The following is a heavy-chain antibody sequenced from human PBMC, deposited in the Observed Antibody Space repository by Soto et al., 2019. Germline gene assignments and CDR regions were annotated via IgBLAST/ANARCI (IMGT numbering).Heavy chain of an antibody. CDR2: LKWNGDNV. J-gene: IGHJ4*02. V-gene: IGHV3-9*01. Sequence: EVQLVGSGGGLVQPGRSLRLSCAASGFNFDAYAMHWVRQAPGKGLEWVSGLKWNGDNVGYADSVRGRFTISRDNAKNSLYLQMNSLRVEDTAFYYCAKDGGHCSGVDCFFDTWGQGTLVTVSS. D-gene: IGHD2-21*02. CDR3: AKDGGHCSGVDCFFDT. CDR1: GFNFDAYA.